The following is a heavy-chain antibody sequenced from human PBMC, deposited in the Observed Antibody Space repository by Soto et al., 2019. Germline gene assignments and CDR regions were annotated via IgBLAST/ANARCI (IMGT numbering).Heavy chain of an antibody. CDR2: ISYGGHT. J-gene: IGHJ4*02. V-gene: IGHV4-39*01. Sequence: SETLSLTCTVSGGSVSSSTFYWGWVRQPPGKGLEWIGSISYGGHTYYIPSLKSRVTMSVDTSTNQLSPNLNSVTAADTALYFCARHRRETGTFAQPLDSWGQGTLVTVSS. CDR3: ARHRRETGTFAQPLDS. CDR1: GGSVSSSTFY. D-gene: IGHD1-1*01.